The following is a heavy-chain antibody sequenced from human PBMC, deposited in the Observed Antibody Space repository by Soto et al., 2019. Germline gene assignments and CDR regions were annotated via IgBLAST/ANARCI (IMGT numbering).Heavy chain of an antibody. V-gene: IGHV3-30*18. CDR1: GFTFSSNG. CDR2: ISDDGSNK. D-gene: IGHD2-2*01. J-gene: IGHJ6*02. CDR3: AKDHGIVVPAANYYHYAMNV. Sequence: GGSLRLSCAASGFTFSSNGMHWVRQAPGKGLGWVAVISDDGSNKYYADSVKGRFTISRDNAKNTLYLQMNSLRAEDTAVYYCAKDHGIVVPAANYYHYAMNVWGQGTTVTVSS.